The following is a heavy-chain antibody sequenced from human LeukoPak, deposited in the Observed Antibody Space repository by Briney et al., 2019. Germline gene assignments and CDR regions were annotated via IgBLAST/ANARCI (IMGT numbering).Heavy chain of an antibody. CDR3: ARDLVNCGGDCYSDY. CDR1: GVSISSSNW. CDR2: IYHSGST. Sequence: SETLSLTCAVSGVSISSSNWWSWVRQSPGRGLEWIGEIYHSGSTNYNPSLESRVTISVDKSKNQFYLKLSSVTAADTAVYYCARDLVNCGGDCYSDYWGQGTLVTVSS. D-gene: IGHD2-21*02. V-gene: IGHV4-4*02. J-gene: IGHJ4*02.